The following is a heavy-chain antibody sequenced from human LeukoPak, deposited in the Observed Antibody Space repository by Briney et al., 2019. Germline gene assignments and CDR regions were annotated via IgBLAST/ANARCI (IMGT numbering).Heavy chain of an antibody. CDR3: ARHPFQYPFDH. V-gene: IGHV4-59*08. J-gene: IGHJ5*02. CDR2: IYHSGHT. CDR1: GGSVSSDY. D-gene: IGHD2/OR15-2a*01. Sequence: SETLSLTCSVSGGSVSSDYWSWIRQSPGKGLEWIGYIYHSGHTMSNPSLKSRVSLSLDTSNNQFSLKLSSVTAADTAVYYCARHPFQYPFDHWGQGTVVSVSS.